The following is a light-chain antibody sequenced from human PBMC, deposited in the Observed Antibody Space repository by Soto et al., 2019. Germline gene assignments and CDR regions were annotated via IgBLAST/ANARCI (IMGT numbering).Light chain of an antibody. CDR2: SDN. Sequence: QAVLTQPPSASGTPGQRVTISCSGSSSNIESNFVYWYQQLPGAAPKFLIHSDNQRPSGVPDRFSGSKSGTSASLAISGLRSEDEADYYCLSYSSSTSPYVLGTATKLTVL. V-gene: IGLV1-47*02. J-gene: IGLJ1*01. CDR3: LSYSSSTSPYV. CDR1: SSNIESNF.